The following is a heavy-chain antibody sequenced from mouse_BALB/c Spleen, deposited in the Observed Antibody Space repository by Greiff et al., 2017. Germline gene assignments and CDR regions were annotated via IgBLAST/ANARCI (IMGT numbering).Heavy chain of an antibody. J-gene: IGHJ2*01. Sequence: QVQLKESGPELVKPGALVKISCKASGYTFTSYDIHWVKQRPGQGLEWIGWIYPGNVNTKYNEKFKGKATLTADKSSSTAYMQLSSLTSEDSAVYFCARENSYGSSFDYWGQGTTLTVSS. V-gene: IGHV1S56*01. D-gene: IGHD1-1*01. CDR3: ARENSYGSSFDY. CDR2: IYPGNVNT. CDR1: GYTFTSYD.